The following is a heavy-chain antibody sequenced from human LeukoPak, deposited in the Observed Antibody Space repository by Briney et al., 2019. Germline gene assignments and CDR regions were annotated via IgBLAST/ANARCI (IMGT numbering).Heavy chain of an antibody. V-gene: IGHV3-64*01. CDR1: GFTLSDHH. CDR2: ISSNGGST. CDR3: ARSRRWLQSQGFDY. D-gene: IGHD5-24*01. J-gene: IGHJ4*02. Sequence: GGSLRLSCTASGFTLSDHHMDWVRQAPGKGLEYVSAISSNGGSTYYANSVKGRFTISRDNSKNTLYLQMGSLRAEDMAVYYCARSRRWLQSQGFDYWGQGTLVTVSS.